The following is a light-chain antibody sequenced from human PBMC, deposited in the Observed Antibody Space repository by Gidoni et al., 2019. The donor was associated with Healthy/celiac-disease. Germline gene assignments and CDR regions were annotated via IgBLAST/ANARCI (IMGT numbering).Light chain of an antibody. V-gene: IGKV1-33*01. CDR3: QQYDNLPLYT. J-gene: IGKJ2*01. Sequence: DIQMTQSPSSLSASVGDRVTITCQASQDISNYLNCYQQKPGKAPKLLIYDASNLETGVPSRFSGSGSGTDFTFTISILQPEDIATYYCQQYDNLPLYTFGQGTKLEIK. CDR2: DAS. CDR1: QDISNY.